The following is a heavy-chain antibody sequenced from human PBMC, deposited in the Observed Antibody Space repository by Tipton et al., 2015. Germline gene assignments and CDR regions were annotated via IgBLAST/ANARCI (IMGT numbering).Heavy chain of an antibody. J-gene: IGHJ5*02. CDR2: IQYSGGT. D-gene: IGHD5-12*01. V-gene: IGHV4-59*01. CDR3: ARRSTASGPPGRFDP. CDR1: SDSINKYY. Sequence: TLSLTCTVSSDSINKYYWSWIRQPPGKELQWIGYIQYSGGTNYNPSLESRVSMSVDTSKTQFSLEMRSVTATDTAVYYCARRSTASGPPGRFDPWGQGTLVTVSS.